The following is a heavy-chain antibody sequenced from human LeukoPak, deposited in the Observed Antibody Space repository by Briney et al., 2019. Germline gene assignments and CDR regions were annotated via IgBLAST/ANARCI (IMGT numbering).Heavy chain of an antibody. V-gene: IGHV3-7*03. J-gene: IGHJ4*02. CDR2: IKQDGSEK. CDR1: GFTFSLYN. Sequence: PGGSLRLSCAASGFTFSLYNMNWVRQAPGKGLEWVANIKQDGSEKYYVDSVKGRFTVSRDNAENSLYLQMSSLRAEDTAVYYCARLTQLARGRYWGQGTLVTVSS. D-gene: IGHD6-6*01. CDR3: ARLTQLARGRY.